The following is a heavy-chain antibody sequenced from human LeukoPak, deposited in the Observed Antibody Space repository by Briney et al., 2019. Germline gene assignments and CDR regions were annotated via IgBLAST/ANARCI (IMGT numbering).Heavy chain of an antibody. D-gene: IGHD1-1*01. CDR2: INCGGENT. J-gene: IGHJ2*01. CDR1: GFTFTSYS. Sequence: GSLRLFCSASGFTFTSYSMSWILQAPGEGLEGGSAINCGGENTYYGDSVKGRFTISRDNSKNTLYLQMNSLRAEDTATYYCAKPRAMTTGVGRYFDLWGRGTLVTVSS. CDR3: AKPRAMTTGVGRYFDL. V-gene: IGHV3-23*01.